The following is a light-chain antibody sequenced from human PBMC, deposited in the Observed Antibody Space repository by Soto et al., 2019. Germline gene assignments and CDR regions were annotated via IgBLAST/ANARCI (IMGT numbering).Light chain of an antibody. Sequence: EIVLTQSPGSLSLSPGERATLSCRASQSISSSYLAWYQQKPGQAPRLLIYGASSRATGIPDRFSGSGSGTDFTLTVSRLEPEDFAVYYCQQYGISPPKWTFGQGTKVDIK. CDR2: GAS. CDR1: QSISSSY. CDR3: QQYGISPPKWT. J-gene: IGKJ1*01. V-gene: IGKV3-20*01.